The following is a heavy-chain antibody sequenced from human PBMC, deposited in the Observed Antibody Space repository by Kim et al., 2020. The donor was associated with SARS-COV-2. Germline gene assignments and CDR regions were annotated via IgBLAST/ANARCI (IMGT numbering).Heavy chain of an antibody. D-gene: IGHD5-12*01. V-gene: IGHV5-51*01. Sequence: TRYRMSFQGQVTISVDKSITTAYLQWSSLKASDTAMYYCARGPGGYRYDYWGQGTLVTVSS. CDR3: ARGPGGYRYDY. CDR2: T. J-gene: IGHJ4*02.